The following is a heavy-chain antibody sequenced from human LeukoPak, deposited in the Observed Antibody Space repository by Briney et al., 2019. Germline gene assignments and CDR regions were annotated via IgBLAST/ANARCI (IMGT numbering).Heavy chain of an antibody. CDR2: VSYDGSNK. D-gene: IGHD1-26*01. J-gene: IGHJ4*02. CDR1: GFTFSSYA. Sequence: GRSLRLSCAASGFTFSSYATHWVRQAPGKGLEWVAVVSYDGSNKYYANSVKGRFTISRDKSKNTLHLQMNSLRAEDTAIYYCARDTSFAVGATLDFWGQGTLVTVSS. V-gene: IGHV3-30*04. CDR3: ARDTSFAVGATLDF.